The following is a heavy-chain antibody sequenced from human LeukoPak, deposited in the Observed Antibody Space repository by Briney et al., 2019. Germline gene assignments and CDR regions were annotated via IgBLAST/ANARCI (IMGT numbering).Heavy chain of an antibody. D-gene: IGHD3-16*01. CDR1: GGSFSGYY. Sequence: PETLSLTCAVYGGSFSGYYWSWIRQPPGKGLEWIGEINHSGSTNYNPSLKSRVTISVDTSKNQFSLKLSSVTAADTAVYYCARGLGGPYFDYWGQGTLVTVSS. V-gene: IGHV4-34*01. CDR2: INHSGST. CDR3: ARGLGGPYFDY. J-gene: IGHJ4*02.